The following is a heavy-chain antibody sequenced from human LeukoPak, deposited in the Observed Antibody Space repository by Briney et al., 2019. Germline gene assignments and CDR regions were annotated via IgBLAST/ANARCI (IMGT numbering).Heavy chain of an antibody. Sequence: ASVEVSCKASGYTFTSNYMHWVRQAPGQGLEWMGIINPSGGSTSYAQKFQGRVTMTRDTSTSTVYMELSSLRSEDTAVYYCARDQARYGSGAYYYYGMVVWGQGTTVTVSS. CDR1: GYTFTSNY. J-gene: IGHJ6*02. CDR2: INPSGGST. V-gene: IGHV1-46*01. CDR3: ARDQARYGSGAYYYYGMVV. D-gene: IGHD3-10*01.